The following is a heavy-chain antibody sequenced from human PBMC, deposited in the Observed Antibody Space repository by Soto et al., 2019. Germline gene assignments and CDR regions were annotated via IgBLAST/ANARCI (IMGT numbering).Heavy chain of an antibody. Sequence: SETLSLTCTVSGGSISSYYWSWIRQPPGKGLEWIGYIYYSGSTNYNPSLKSRVTISVDTSKNQFSLKLSSVTAADTAVYYCARLPLTGYKLGFDYWGQGTLVTVSS. CDR3: ARLPLTGYKLGFDY. J-gene: IGHJ4*02. CDR2: IYYSGST. D-gene: IGHD3-9*01. V-gene: IGHV4-59*08. CDR1: GGSISSYY.